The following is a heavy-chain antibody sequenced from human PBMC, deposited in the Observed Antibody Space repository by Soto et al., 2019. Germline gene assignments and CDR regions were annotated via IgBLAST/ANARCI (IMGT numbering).Heavy chain of an antibody. V-gene: IGHV3-30*18. CDR3: AKVALLGGDYDWLDY. CDR1: GFTFSSYG. D-gene: IGHD4-17*01. J-gene: IGHJ4*02. CDR2: ISYDGSNK. Sequence: QVQLVESGGGVVQPGRSLRLSCAASGFTFSSYGMHWVRQAPGKGLEWVAVISYDGSNKYYADSVKGRFTISRDNSKNTLYLQMNSLRAEDTAVYYCAKVALLGGDYDWLDYWGQGTLVTVSS.